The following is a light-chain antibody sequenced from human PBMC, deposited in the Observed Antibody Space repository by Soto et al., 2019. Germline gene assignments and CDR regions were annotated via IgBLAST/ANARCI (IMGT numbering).Light chain of an antibody. CDR2: LGS. J-gene: IGKJ3*01. CDR3: MQALQTPFT. CDR1: QSLLHSNGHNY. Sequence: DIVMTQSPLSLTVTPGEPASISCRSSQSLLHSNGHNYLDWYLQKPGQSPQLLIYLGSNRASGISHRFSGSGSGTDFTLKISRVEAEDVGVYYCMQALQTPFTFGPGTKVEIK. V-gene: IGKV2-28*01.